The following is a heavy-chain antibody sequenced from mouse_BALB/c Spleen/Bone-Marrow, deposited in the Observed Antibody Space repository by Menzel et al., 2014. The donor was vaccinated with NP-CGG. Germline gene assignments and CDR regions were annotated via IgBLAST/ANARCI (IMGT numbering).Heavy chain of an antibody. J-gene: IGHJ3*01. CDR2: INPSNGRA. CDR3: ARAGGYDGFAY. Sequence: SCKASGYTFTSYWMHWVKQRPGQGLEWIGEINPSNGRADYNEKFRSKATLTVDRSSSTAYMQLSSLTSEDSAVYYCARAGGYDGFAYWGQGTLVTVPA. D-gene: IGHD2-2*01. V-gene: IGHV1S81*02. CDR1: GYTFTSYW.